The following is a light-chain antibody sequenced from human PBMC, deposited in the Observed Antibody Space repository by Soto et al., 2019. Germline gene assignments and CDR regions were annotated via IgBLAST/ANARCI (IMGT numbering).Light chain of an antibody. J-gene: IGKJ2*01. CDR3: QQYHNWPPYT. V-gene: IGKV3-15*01. Sequence: ETVMTQSPATLSVSPGERATLSCRASQTVSSNLAWYQQKPGQAPRLLIYGASTRATGIPARCSASGSGTEFTLTISSLQSEDFAVYYCQQYHNWPPYTFGQGTKLEIK. CDR2: GAS. CDR1: QTVSSN.